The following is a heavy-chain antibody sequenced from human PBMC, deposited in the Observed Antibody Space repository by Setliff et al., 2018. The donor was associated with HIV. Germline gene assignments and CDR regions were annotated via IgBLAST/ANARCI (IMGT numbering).Heavy chain of an antibody. Sequence: KPSETLSLTCAVSGYSISSGYYWGWIRQPPGRGLEWIGNIYHSGGTHYNPSLRSRVTISVDTSKNQFSLKLSSVTAADTAVYYCARGRDGYSLGNFDFWGQGTLVTVSS. V-gene: IGHV4-38-2*01. CDR2: IYHSGGT. CDR1: GYSISSGYY. CDR3: ARGRDGYSLGNFDF. J-gene: IGHJ4*02. D-gene: IGHD2-21*02.